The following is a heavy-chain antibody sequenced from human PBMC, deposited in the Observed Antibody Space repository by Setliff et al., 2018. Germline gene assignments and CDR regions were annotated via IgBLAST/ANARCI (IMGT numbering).Heavy chain of an antibody. V-gene: IGHV4-39*01. CDR1: GGSISSSSYY. D-gene: IGHD3-10*01. CDR3: ATPGRRFGESIDY. CDR2: IYHSGST. J-gene: IGHJ4*02. Sequence: SETLSLTCTVSGGSISSSSYYWGWIRQPPGKGLEWIGSIYHSGSTNHNPSLKSRVTISVDTSKNQFSLKLTSVTAADTAVYYCATPGRRFGESIDYWGQGTLVTVSS.